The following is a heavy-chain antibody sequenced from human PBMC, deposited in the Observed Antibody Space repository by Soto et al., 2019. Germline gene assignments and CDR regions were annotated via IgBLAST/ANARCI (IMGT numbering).Heavy chain of an antibody. Sequence: QVQLVQSGAEVRKPGASVKVSCKASGHTLASYDINWVRQATGQGLEWMGWMTPDSGDTGYAQKFQGRVTMTWDTSITTAYMELSSLRYDDTAVYYCARDPFYGWFDSWGQGTLVTVSS. CDR3: ARDPFYGWFDS. CDR2: MTPDSGDT. CDR1: GHTLASYD. V-gene: IGHV1-8*01. D-gene: IGHD3-16*01. J-gene: IGHJ5*01.